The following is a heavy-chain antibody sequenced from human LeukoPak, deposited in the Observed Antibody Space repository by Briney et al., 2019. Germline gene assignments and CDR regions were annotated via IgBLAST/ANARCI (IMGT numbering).Heavy chain of an antibody. CDR3: ARGRGVVPAAFNWFDP. J-gene: IGHJ5*02. D-gene: IGHD2-2*01. V-gene: IGHV3-33*01. Sequence: GRSLRLSCAASGFTFSSYGMHWVRQAPGKGLEWVAVIWYDGSNKYYADSVKGRFTISRDNSKNTLYLQMNILRAEDTAVYYCARGRGVVPAAFNWFDPWGQGTLVTVSS. CDR1: GFTFSSYG. CDR2: IWYDGSNK.